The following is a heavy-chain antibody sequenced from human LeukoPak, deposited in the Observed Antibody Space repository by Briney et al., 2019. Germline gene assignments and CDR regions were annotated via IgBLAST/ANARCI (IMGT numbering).Heavy chain of an antibody. CDR3: ARGLVEMATRYFDL. V-gene: IGHV3-7*01. CDR1: GFTFTSYW. Sequence: GGSLRLSCEASGFTFTSYWMSWVRQAPGKGPEWVAHIKENGNEQYYADSVKGRFTISRDNVKQSLGLHMNSLRVEDTAVYYCARGLVEMATRYFDLWGRGTLVTVSS. D-gene: IGHD5-24*01. CDR2: IKENGNEQ. J-gene: IGHJ2*01.